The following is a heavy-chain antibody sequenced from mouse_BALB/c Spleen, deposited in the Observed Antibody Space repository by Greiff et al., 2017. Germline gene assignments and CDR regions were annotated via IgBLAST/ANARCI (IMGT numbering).Heavy chain of an antibody. Sequence: VKLMESGAELMKPGASVKISCKATGYTFSSYWIEWVKQRPGHGLEWIGEILPGSGSTNYNEKFKGKATFTADTSSNTAYMQLSSLTSEDSAVYYCARRAYRYDGSWFAYWGQGTLVTVSA. J-gene: IGHJ3*01. CDR1: GYTFSSYW. CDR3: ARRAYRYDGSWFAY. CDR2: ILPGSGST. D-gene: IGHD2-14*01. V-gene: IGHV1-9*01.